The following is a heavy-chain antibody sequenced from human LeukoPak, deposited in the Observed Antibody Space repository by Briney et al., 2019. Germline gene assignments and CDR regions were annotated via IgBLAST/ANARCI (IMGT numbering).Heavy chain of an antibody. Sequence: GGSLRLSCAASGFTFSSYAMSWVRQAPGKGLEWVSAISGSGDNTYHADSVKGRFTISRDNSKNTLYLQMSSLRAEDTAVYYCAKDHYDYVWGSYSLYFQHWGQGTPVTVSS. CDR3: AKDHYDYVWGSYSLYFQH. V-gene: IGHV3-23*01. J-gene: IGHJ1*01. D-gene: IGHD3-16*01. CDR2: ISGSGDNT. CDR1: GFTFSSYA.